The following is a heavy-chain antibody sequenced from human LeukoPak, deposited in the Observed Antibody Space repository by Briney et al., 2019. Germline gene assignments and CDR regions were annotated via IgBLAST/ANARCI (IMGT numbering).Heavy chain of an antibody. J-gene: IGHJ4*02. CDR2: IYYTGTT. CDR1: SGPITSYY. V-gene: IGHV4-59*01. CDR3: AGAPNQYYFDY. Sequence: SETLSLTCTVSSGPITSYYWSWIRQPPGKGLEYIGHIYYTGTTDYNPSLKSRVTMSVDTSKNQFSLRLISVTASDTAVYFCAGAPNQYYFDYWGQGTLVAVSS.